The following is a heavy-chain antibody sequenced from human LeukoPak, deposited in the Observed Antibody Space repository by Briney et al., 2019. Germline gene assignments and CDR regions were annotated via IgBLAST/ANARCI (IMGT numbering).Heavy chain of an antibody. J-gene: IGHJ4*02. Sequence: SGTLSLTCAVSGGAISSTNWWTWVRQPLGKGLEWIGEIYHSGSTNYNPSLKSRVTISVDKSKNQFSLKLSSVTAADTAVYYCAKKYYYDSRPLDYWGQGTLVTVSS. D-gene: IGHD3-22*01. CDR3: AKKYYYDSRPLDY. CDR1: GGAISSTNW. V-gene: IGHV4-4*02. CDR2: IYHSGST.